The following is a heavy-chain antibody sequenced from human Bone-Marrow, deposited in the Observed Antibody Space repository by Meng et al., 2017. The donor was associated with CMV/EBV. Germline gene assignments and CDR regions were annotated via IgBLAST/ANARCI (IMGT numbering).Heavy chain of an antibody. D-gene: IGHD1-20*01. Sequence: ASVKVSCKASGYTFTGYYMHWVRQAPGQGLEWMGWINPNSGGTNYAQKFQGRVTITADKSTSTAYMELSSLRSEDTAVYYCASYNSRKGIRPSFDYWGQGTLVTVSS. V-gene: IGHV1-2*02. J-gene: IGHJ4*02. CDR2: INPNSGGT. CDR3: ASYNSRKGIRPSFDY. CDR1: GYTFTGYY.